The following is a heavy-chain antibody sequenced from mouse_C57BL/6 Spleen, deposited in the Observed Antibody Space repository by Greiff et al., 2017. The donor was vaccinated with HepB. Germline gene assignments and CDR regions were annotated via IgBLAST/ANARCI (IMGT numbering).Heavy chain of an antibody. Sequence: QVQLQQPGAELVKPGASVKLSCKASGYTFTSYWMHWVKPRPGQGLEWIGMIHPNSGSTNYNEKFKSKATLTVDKSSSTAYMQLSSLTSEDSAVYYCARDSSGYVNFDYWCQGTTLTVSS. D-gene: IGHD3-2*02. CDR1: GYTFTSYW. V-gene: IGHV1-64*01. CDR2: IHPNSGST. J-gene: IGHJ2*01. CDR3: ARDSSGYVNFDY.